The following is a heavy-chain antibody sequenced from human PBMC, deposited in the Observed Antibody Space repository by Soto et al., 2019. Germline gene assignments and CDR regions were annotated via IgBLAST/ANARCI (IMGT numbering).Heavy chain of an antibody. CDR2: ISYDGSNK. D-gene: IGHD3-9*01. J-gene: IGHJ4*02. CDR3: ARGRRYDILTGSLY. Sequence: QVQLVESGGGVVQPGRSLRLSCAASGFTFSSYAMHWVRQAPGKGLEWVAVISYDGSNKYYADSVKGRFTISRDNSKNTLYLQMNSLRAEDTAVYYCARGRRYDILTGSLYWGQGTLVTASS. CDR1: GFTFSSYA. V-gene: IGHV3-30-3*01.